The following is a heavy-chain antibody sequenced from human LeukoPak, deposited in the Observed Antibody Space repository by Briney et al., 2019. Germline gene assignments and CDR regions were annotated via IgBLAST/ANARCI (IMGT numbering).Heavy chain of an antibody. J-gene: IGHJ5*02. CDR2: IIPIFGTA. D-gene: IGHD4-17*01. CDR1: GGTFSSYA. V-gene: IGHV1-69*05. Sequence: GASVKVSCKASGGTFSSYAISWVRQAPGQGLEWMGGIIPIFGTANYAQKFQGRVTITTDESTSTAYMELSSLRSEDTAVYYCARVSTVTTDSWFDPWGQGTLVTVSS. CDR3: ARVSTVTTDSWFDP.